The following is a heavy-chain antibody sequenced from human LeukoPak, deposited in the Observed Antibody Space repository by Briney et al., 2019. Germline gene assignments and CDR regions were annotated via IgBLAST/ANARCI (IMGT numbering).Heavy chain of an antibody. CDR3: VKDMNPGGADV. J-gene: IGHJ6*02. CDR1: GFILSGYF. Sequence: GGSLRLSCAASGFILSGYFMSWVRQAPGKGLEWVASIKHDGSEEYYVDSVRGRFTISRDNTKSSLYLQMNSLRPEDTALYYCVKDMNPGGADVWGQGTTVTVSS. CDR2: IKHDGSEE. D-gene: IGHD3-10*01. V-gene: IGHV3-7*03.